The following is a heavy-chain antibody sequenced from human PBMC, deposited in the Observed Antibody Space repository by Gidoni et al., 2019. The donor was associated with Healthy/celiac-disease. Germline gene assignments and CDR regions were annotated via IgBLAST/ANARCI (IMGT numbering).Heavy chain of an antibody. V-gene: IGHV4-34*01. CDR1: GGSFSGYY. Sequence: GGSFSGYYWSWIRQPPGKGLEWIGEINHSGSTNYNPSLKSRVTISVDTSKNQFSLKLSSVTAADTAVYYCARAGYSSGWYDSPRRRTYDYWGQGTLVTVSS. J-gene: IGHJ4*02. CDR3: ARAGYSSGWYDSPRRRTYDY. D-gene: IGHD6-19*01. CDR2: INHSGST.